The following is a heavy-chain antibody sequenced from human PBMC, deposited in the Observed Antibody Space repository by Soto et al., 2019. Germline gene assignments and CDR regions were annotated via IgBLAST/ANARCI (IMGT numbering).Heavy chain of an antibody. D-gene: IGHD3-22*01. CDR3: ARLKYYDSSGLAPLDY. V-gene: IGHV5-51*01. CDR1: GYSFTSYW. J-gene: IGHJ4*02. CDR2: IYPGDSDT. Sequence: GESLKISCKGSGYSFTSYWIGWVRQMPGKGLEWMGIIYPGDSDTRYSPSFQGQVTISADKSISTAYLQWSSLEASDTAMYYCARLKYYDSSGLAPLDYWGQGTLVTVSS.